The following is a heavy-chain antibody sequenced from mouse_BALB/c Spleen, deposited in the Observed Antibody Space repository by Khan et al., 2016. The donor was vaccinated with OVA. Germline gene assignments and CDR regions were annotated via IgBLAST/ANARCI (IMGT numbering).Heavy chain of an antibody. CDR2: INYSGST. J-gene: IGHJ3*01. CDR1: GYSITSEYA. V-gene: IGHV3-2*02. CDR3: TRKDYYDYDPFPY. D-gene: IGHD2-4*01. Sequence: VQLKQSGPGLVKPSQSLSLTCTVTGYSITSEYAWNWIRQLPGNKLEWMGYINYSGSTRFNPSLKSRTSITRDTSKNQFFLQLNSVTTEDTATYYCTRKDYYDYDPFPYWGQGTLVTVSA.